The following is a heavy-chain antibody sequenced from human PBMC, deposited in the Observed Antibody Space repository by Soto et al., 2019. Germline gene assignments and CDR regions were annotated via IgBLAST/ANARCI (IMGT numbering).Heavy chain of an antibody. CDR2: IIPIFGTA. Sequence: ASVKVSCKASGGTFSSYAISWVRQAPGQGLEWMGGIIPIFGTANYAQKFQGRVTITADKSTSTAYMELSSLRSEDTAVYYCASYLAITDPEYGDYVVALDIWGQGTMVTVSS. V-gene: IGHV1-69*06. J-gene: IGHJ3*02. D-gene: IGHD4-17*01. CDR1: GGTFSSYA. CDR3: ASYLAITDPEYGDYVVALDI.